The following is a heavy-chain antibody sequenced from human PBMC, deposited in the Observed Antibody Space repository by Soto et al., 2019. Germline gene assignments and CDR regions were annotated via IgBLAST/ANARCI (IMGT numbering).Heavy chain of an antibody. CDR1: GGSISSGGYY. V-gene: IGHV4-31*03. CDR2: IYYSGST. J-gene: IGHJ6*02. CDR3: AREGXXXXVGGMDV. Sequence: QVQLQESGPGLVKPSQTLSLTCTVSGGSISSGGYYXSWIRQHPGKGLEWIGYIYYSGSTYYNPSLKSRVTISVDTSKNQFSLKLSSVTAADTAVYYXAREGXXXXVGGMDVWGQGTTVTVSS.